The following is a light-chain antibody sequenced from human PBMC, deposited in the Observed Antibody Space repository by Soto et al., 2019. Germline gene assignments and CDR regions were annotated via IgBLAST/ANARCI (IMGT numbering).Light chain of an antibody. CDR1: SSDVGGYNY. CDR2: EVS. CDR3: SSFTSSSTDV. V-gene: IGLV2-14*01. Sequence: QSALTQPASVSGSPGQSITISCTGTSSDVGGYNYVSWYQQHPGKAPKLLIYEVSNRPSGVSNRFSGSKSGNTASLTISGLQADDEADYYCSSFTSSSTDVFATGTKLTVL. J-gene: IGLJ1*01.